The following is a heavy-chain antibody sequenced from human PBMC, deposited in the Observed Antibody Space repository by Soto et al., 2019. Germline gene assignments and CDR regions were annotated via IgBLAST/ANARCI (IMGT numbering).Heavy chain of an antibody. CDR3: GRVVIGTSRHTDSDY. D-gene: IGHD2-21*01. CDR1: GASISSRDYY. V-gene: IGHV4-39*01. CDR2: IDYNGVT. J-gene: IGHJ4*02. Sequence: NPSETLSLTCSVSGASISSRDYYWGWISQTPGKGLEWIGNIDYNGVTYYNPSLKSRVTVSKDTSKNQFSLKVASVTAADTAIYYCGRVVIGTSRHTDSDYWGQRTQVTVSS.